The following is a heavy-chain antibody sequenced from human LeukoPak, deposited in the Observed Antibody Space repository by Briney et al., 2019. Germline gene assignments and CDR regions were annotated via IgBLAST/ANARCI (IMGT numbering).Heavy chain of an antibody. CDR2: INPNSGGT. D-gene: IGHD1-26*01. J-gene: IGHJ5*02. CDR3: ARDNSVGDNAWWFDP. V-gene: IGHV1-2*02. Sequence: ASVKVSCKASGYTFTGYYMHWVRQAPGQGLEWMGWINPNSGGTNYAQKFQGRVTMTRDTSTSTDYMELSSLRSEDTAIYSCARDNSVGDNAWWFDPWGQGTLVTVSS. CDR1: GYTFTGYY.